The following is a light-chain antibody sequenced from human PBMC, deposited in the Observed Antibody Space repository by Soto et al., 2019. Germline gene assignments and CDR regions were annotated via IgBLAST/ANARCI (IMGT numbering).Light chain of an antibody. CDR1: QSLSSSY. Sequence: EIVLTQSPGALSLSPGEGATLSCRASQSLSSSYVAWYQQKVGQPPRLLIYGASNRATGIPDRFSGSWSGTAFTLTISRLETEDFAVYYCQQYGISPSYTFAQGTKLEIK. V-gene: IGKV3-20*01. J-gene: IGKJ2*01. CDR2: GAS. CDR3: QQYGISPSYT.